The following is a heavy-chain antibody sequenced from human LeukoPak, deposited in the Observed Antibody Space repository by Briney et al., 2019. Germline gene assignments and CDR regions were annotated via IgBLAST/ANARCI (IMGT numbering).Heavy chain of an antibody. J-gene: IGHJ4*02. CDR1: GGSISSSSYY. D-gene: IGHD3-10*01. CDR3: AREAPYGSRSYRQV. Sequence: PSETLSPTCTVSGGSISSSSYYWGWIRQPPGKGLEWIGSIYYSGSTYYNPSLKSRVTISVDTSKNQFSLKLSSVTAADTAVYYCAREAPYGSRSYRQVWGQGTLVTVSS. V-gene: IGHV4-39*07. CDR2: IYYSGST.